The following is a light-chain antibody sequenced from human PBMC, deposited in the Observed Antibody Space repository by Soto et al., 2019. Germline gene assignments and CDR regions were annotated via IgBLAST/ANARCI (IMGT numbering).Light chain of an antibody. J-gene: IGKJ1*01. V-gene: IGKV1-5*03. Sequence: DIQMSQTPTTLSGSVGDRVTITYRASQTISSWLAWYQQKPGKAPKLLIYKASTLKSGVPSRFSGSGSGTEFTLTISSLQPDDFATYYCKHYTSYSEAFGQGTKVDIK. CDR2: KAS. CDR3: KHYTSYSEA. CDR1: QTISSW.